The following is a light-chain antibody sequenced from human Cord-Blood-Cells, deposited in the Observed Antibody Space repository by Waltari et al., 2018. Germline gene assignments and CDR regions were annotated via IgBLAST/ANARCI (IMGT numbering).Light chain of an antibody. J-gene: IGKJ2*02. Sequence: IRMTKSQFSLSASVGERVTITCWAGQGISRYLAWYQQKPAKAPKLFIYGASILQSGVPSRFSGSGSGTDYTLTISSLQPEDFATYYCLQYYSTPCTFGQGTKLEIK. CDR1: QGISRY. CDR2: GAS. CDR3: LQYYSTPCT. V-gene: IGKV1D-43*01.